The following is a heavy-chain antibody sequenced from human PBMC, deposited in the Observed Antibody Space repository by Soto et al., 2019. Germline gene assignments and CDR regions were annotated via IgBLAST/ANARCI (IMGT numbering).Heavy chain of an antibody. CDR1: GGSIGSYY. CDR2: IDYGGST. V-gene: IGHV4-59*13. CDR3: AIDLGRGCRRSSFFDY. Sequence: PSETLSLTCTVSGGSIGSYYWGWIRQPPGKGLGGIGYIDYGGSTNYNPSLKSRVTISVDTSKNQFSLKLSSVTAADTAVYYCAIDLGRGCRRSSFFDYWGRGTLVTGFS. D-gene: IGHD6-6*01. J-gene: IGHJ4*02.